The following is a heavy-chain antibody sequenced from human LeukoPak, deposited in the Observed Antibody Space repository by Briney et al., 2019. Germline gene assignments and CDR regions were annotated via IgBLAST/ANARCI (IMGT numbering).Heavy chain of an antibody. D-gene: IGHD3-16*01. CDR1: GGSISGYY. CDR3: VRFGVNYDMDV. J-gene: IGHJ6*02. CDR2: IHYSGRA. V-gene: IGHV4-59*01. Sequence: SETLTLTCSVSGGSISGYYWTWVRQPPGKGLEWIGQIHYSGRADYNPSLKSRITMSVETSRNQIALKLSSVTAADTAIYYCVRFGVNYDMDVWGQGTTVTVFS.